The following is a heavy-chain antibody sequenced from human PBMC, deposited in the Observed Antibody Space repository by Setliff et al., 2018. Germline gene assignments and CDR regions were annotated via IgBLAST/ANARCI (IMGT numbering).Heavy chain of an antibody. J-gene: IGHJ5*02. CDR2: INTNSGDT. CDR3: ARTKGFVDGYLDP. CDR1: PYSFSGYY. V-gene: IGHV1-2*02. D-gene: IGHD3-10*01. Sequence: ASVKVSCKTSPYSFSGYYIHWVRQAPGQGLEWMGWINTNSGDTRYAQKFQGRVTMTRDTSISAAYMELSRLRSDDTAVYYCARTKGFVDGYLDPWGQGTLVTVSS.